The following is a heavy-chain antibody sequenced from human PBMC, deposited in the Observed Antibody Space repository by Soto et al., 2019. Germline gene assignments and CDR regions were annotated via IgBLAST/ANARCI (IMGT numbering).Heavy chain of an antibody. D-gene: IGHD4-4*01. J-gene: IGHJ5*02. CDR1: GFTFSHAW. CDR3: CVIKRRDKYSTSAYWFDP. V-gene: IGHV3-15*01. CDR2: IKSKAAGETK. Sequence: GGSLRLSCAASGFTFSHAWMSWVRQAPGKGLEWVGRIKSKAAGETKDYGAPVRGRFTISRDDSQDILYLQMNSLRIQDTAVYYCCVIKRRDKYSTSAYWFDPLGPGTLVTVSS.